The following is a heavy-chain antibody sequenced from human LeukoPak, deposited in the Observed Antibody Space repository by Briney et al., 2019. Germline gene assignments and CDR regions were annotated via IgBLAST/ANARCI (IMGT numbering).Heavy chain of an antibody. J-gene: IGHJ4*02. CDR1: GFTFSSYW. V-gene: IGHV3-74*01. Sequence: GGSLRLSCAASGFTFSSYWMHWVRQVPGKGLVWVSRIGTDGSSTTYADYVKGRFTISRDNAKNTLYLQMNSLRADDTAVYYCAKQMSTVTFTPFDYWGQGTLVTVSS. CDR3: AKQMSTVTFTPFDY. CDR2: IGTDGSST. D-gene: IGHD4-17*01.